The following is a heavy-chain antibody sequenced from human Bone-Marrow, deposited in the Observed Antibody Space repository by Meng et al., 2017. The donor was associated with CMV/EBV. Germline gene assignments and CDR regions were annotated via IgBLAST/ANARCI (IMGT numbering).Heavy chain of an antibody. J-gene: IGHJ4*02. D-gene: IGHD4-17*01. CDR1: GFTVSSNY. CDR2: IDSAGST. Sequence: GAALKISCAASGFTVSSNYMSWVRQAPGKGLECVSVIDSAGSTYYADSVKGRFTISRDNSKNTLYLQMNSLRAEDTAVYYCARDSPDYGDYLFDYWGQGVLVTVSS. V-gene: IGHV3-53*01. CDR3: ARDSPDYGDYLFDY.